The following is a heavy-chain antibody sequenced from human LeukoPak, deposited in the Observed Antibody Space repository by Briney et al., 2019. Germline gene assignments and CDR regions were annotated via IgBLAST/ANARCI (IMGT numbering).Heavy chain of an antibody. CDR2: INSDGSST. D-gene: IGHD5-12*01. V-gene: IGHV3-74*01. J-gene: IGHJ3*02. Sequence: QPGGSLRLSCAASGFTFSSYWMHWVRQAPGKGLVWVSRINSDGSSTSYADSVKGRFTISRDNAKNTLYLQMNSLRAEDTAVYYCAKDGVGGYEDAFDIWGQGTMVTVSS. CDR3: AKDGVGGYEDAFDI. CDR1: GFTFSSYW.